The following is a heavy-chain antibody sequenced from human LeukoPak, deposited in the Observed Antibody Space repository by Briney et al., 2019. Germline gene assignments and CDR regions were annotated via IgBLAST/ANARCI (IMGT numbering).Heavy chain of an antibody. D-gene: IGHD4-11*01. V-gene: IGHV3-23*01. J-gene: IGHJ4*02. CDR3: AKGGYSNSHPSDY. Sequence: PGGSLRLSCAASGFTFSSYAMSWVRQAPGKGLEWVSAISGSGGSTYYADSVKGRFTISRDNSKNTLYLQMNSLRAEDTAVYYCAKGGYSNSHPSDYWAQEPLVTVPS. CDR1: GFTFSSYA. CDR2: ISGSGGST.